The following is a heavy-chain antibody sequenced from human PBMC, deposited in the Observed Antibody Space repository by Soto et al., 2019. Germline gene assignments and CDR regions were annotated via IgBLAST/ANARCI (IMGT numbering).Heavy chain of an antibody. CDR3: ARTVSVTPPNWFDP. Sequence: SVKVSCKASGGTFSIYAISWVRQAPGQGLEWMGGIIPIFGTANYAQKFQGRVTITADESTSTAYMELSSLRSEDTAVYYCARTVSVTPPNWFDPWGQGTLVTVSS. D-gene: IGHD4-17*01. CDR1: GGTFSIYA. CDR2: IIPIFGTA. V-gene: IGHV1-69*13. J-gene: IGHJ5*02.